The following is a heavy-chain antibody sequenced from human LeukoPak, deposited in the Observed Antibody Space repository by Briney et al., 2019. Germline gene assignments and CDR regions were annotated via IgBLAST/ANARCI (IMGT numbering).Heavy chain of an antibody. Sequence: SETLSLTCTVSGGSINNYYWSWIRQPPGKGLEWIGYIYYRGSTNYTPSLKSRVTFSVDTSKNQFSLKLNSVTAADTAVYYCARGGDYGDLRYFDYWGQGTLVTVSS. CDR2: IYYRGST. D-gene: IGHD4-17*01. J-gene: IGHJ4*02. CDR3: ARGGDYGDLRYFDY. V-gene: IGHV4-59*01. CDR1: GGSINNYY.